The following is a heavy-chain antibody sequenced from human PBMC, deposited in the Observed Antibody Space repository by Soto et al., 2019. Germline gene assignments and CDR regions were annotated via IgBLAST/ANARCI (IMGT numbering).Heavy chain of an antibody. CDR2: INPSAGTT. V-gene: IGHV1-46*01. Sequence: GASVKVSCKASGYTFTTYYMHWVRQAPGQGLEWMGIINPSAGTTNYAQKFQGRVTMTRDTSTSTVYMELSSLRSEDTAVYYCARDLRFLDHWGQGTPVTVSS. D-gene: IGHD3-3*01. CDR3: ARDLRFLDH. J-gene: IGHJ4*02. CDR1: GYTFTTYY.